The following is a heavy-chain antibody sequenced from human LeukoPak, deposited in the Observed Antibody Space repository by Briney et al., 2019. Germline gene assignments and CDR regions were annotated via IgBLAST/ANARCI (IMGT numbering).Heavy chain of an antibody. D-gene: IGHD1-26*01. CDR3: TTLPYSGSMEYFQH. V-gene: IGHV3-15*01. CDR2: IKSKTDGGTT. Sequence: GGSLRPSCAASGFTFSNAWMSWVRQAPGKGLEWVGRIKSKTDGGTTDYAAPVKGRFTISRDDSKNTLYLQMNSLKTEDTAVYYCTTLPYSGSMEYFQHWGQGTLVTVSS. CDR1: GFTFSNAW. J-gene: IGHJ1*01.